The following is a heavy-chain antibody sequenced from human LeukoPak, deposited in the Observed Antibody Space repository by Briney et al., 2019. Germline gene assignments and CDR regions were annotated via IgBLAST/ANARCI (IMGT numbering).Heavy chain of an antibody. D-gene: IGHD3-10*01. Sequence: PGGSLRLSCAASGFTFSSYAMSWLRQAPGKGLEWVSAISGSGGSTYYADSVKGRFTISRDNSKNTLYLQMNSLRAEDTAVYYCAKVTELRGLYFDYWGQGTLVTVSS. CDR3: AKVTELRGLYFDY. CDR2: ISGSGGST. J-gene: IGHJ4*02. V-gene: IGHV3-23*01. CDR1: GFTFSSYA.